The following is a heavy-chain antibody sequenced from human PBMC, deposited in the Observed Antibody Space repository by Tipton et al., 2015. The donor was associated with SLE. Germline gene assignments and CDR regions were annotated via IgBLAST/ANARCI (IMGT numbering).Heavy chain of an antibody. CDR1: GFSFSGEI. D-gene: IGHD5-18*01. CDR3: ARDAGYSTLDY. V-gene: IGHV3-69-1*01. J-gene: IGHJ4*02. Sequence: SLRLSCAASGFSFSGEIMTWVRQAPGKGLEWVSSISGGENTFYADSVKGRFTISRDNAKNSLFLQMTSLRAEDTAVYYCARDAGYSTLDYWGRGTLVTVSS. CDR2: ISGGENT.